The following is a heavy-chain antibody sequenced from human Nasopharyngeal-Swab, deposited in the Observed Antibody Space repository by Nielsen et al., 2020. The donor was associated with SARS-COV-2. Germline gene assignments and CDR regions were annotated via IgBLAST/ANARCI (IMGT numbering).Heavy chain of an antibody. V-gene: IGHV3-7*01. J-gene: IGHJ4*02. CDR2: INPDGSAK. CDR3: AREYFFRLDS. D-gene: IGHD3-9*01. Sequence: GSLRLSCATSGIHFNGHSMSWVRQPPGKGLEWLAKINPDGSAKFYDDSVRGRFTISRDNAQSSLFLQMNSLTVDDTGVYYCAREYFFRLDSWGQGTLVTVSS. CDR1: GIHFNGHS.